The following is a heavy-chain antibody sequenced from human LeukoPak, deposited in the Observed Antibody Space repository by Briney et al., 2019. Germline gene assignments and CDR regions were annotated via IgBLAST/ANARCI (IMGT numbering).Heavy chain of an antibody. CDR1: GFTFSSYG. Sequence: GGSLRLSCAASGFTFSSYGMNWVRQAPGKGLEGVSSICSTFTYIYYPDSLTGPFTTSRDTPKNSLYLQMNSLRAEDTAVYYCARRYYDSGGYSDHWGQGTLVTVSS. CDR3: ARRYYDSGGYSDH. CDR2: ICSTFTYI. D-gene: IGHD3-22*01. V-gene: IGHV3-21*01. J-gene: IGHJ5*02.